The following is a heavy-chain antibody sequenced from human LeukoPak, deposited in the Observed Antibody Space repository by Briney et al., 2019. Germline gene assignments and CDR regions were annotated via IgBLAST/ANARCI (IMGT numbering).Heavy chain of an antibody. CDR3: SRSENSCSVRFDT. Sequence: PSQTLSLTCTVSGDSISRSTYYWNWIRQSAGKGLEWIGRAYTTGSTNYNPSLKSRVTISLDTSNNQFSLKLSSVTAADTAIYYGSRSENSCSVRFDTWGQGTLVTVCS. D-gene: IGHD2-8*01. J-gene: IGHJ5*02. CDR1: GDSISRSTYY. V-gene: IGHV4-61*02. CDR2: AYTTGST.